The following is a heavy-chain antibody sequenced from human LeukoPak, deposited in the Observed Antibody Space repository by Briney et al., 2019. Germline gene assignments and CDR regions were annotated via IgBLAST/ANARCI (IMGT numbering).Heavy chain of an antibody. V-gene: IGHV3-30*04. CDR1: GFAFSSYA. Sequence: PGRSLRLSCAASGFAFSSYAMHWVRQAPGKGLEWVAVISYDGSNKYYADSVKGRFTISRDNSKNTLYLQKNSLRAEDTAVYYWAREGGRYFDYWGQGTLVTVSS. CDR2: ISYDGSNK. D-gene: IGHD3-16*01. CDR3: AREGGRYFDY. J-gene: IGHJ4*02.